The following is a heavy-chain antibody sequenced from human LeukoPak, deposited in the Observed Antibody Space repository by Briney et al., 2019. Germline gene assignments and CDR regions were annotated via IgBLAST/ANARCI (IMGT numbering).Heavy chain of an antibody. CDR1: GGSISSYY. CDR3: ARRGGITMVRGAADAFDI. CDR2: IYYSGST. Sequence: KPSETLSLTCTVSGGSISSYYWSWIRQPPGKGLEWIGYIYYSGSTNYNPSLKSRVTISVDTSKNQFSLKLSSVTAADTAVYYCARRGGITMVRGAADAFDIWGQGTMVTVSS. V-gene: IGHV4-59*08. D-gene: IGHD3-10*01. J-gene: IGHJ3*02.